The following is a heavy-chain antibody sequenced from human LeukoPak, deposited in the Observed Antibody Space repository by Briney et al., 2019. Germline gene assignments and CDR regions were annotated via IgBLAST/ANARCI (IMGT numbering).Heavy chain of an antibody. J-gene: IGHJ4*02. CDR1: GFTFSSYA. CDR3: AKASGGSCYC. D-gene: IGHD2-15*01. V-gene: IGHV3-30*02. Sequence: QPGGSLRLSCAASGFTFSSYAMSWVRQAPGKGLEWVAFIRYDGSNKYYADSVKGRFTVSRDNSKNTLYLQMNSLRAEDTAVYYCAKASGGSCYCWGQGTLVTVSS. CDR2: IRYDGSNK.